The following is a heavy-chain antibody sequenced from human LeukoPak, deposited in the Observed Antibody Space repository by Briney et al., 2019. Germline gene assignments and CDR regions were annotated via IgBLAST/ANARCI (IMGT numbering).Heavy chain of an antibody. J-gene: IGHJ4*02. Sequence: SETLSLTCTVSGGSISSYYWSWIRQPPGKGLEWIGYIYYSGNTYYNPSLKSRVTISVDTSKNQFSLKLDSVTAADAAVYYCARLVETPRAFDSWGQGILVTVSS. CDR2: IYYSGNT. D-gene: IGHD3-3*01. V-gene: IGHV4-59*08. CDR1: GGSISSYY. CDR3: ARLVETPRAFDS.